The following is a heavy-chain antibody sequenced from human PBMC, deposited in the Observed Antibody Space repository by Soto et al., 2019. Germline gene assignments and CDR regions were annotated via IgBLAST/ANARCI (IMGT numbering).Heavy chain of an antibody. D-gene: IGHD1-26*01. CDR3: AKGAYSGSYLDY. CDR1: RYMFINND. J-gene: IGHJ4*02. Sequence: GVPVKVSSKAPRYMFINNDLNWARQAPGQGLEWMGIVNVKSANTAYAHRFQGRFTISRDNSKNTLYLQMNSLRAEDTAVYYCAKGAYSGSYLDYWGQGTLVTVSS. CDR2: VNVKSANT. V-gene: IGHV1-8*01.